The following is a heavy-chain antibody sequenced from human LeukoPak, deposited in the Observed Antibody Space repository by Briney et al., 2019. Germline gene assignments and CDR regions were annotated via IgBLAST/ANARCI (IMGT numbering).Heavy chain of an antibody. CDR2: IIPIFGTA. CDR1: GGTFSSYA. Sequence: ASVKVSCKASGGTFSSYAISWVRQAPGQGLEWMGGIIPIFGTANYAQKFQGRVTITADKSTSTAYMELSSLRSEDTAVYYCASPYYYDSSGYLAFDIWGQGTMVTVSS. V-gene: IGHV1-69*06. CDR3: ASPYYYDSSGYLAFDI. J-gene: IGHJ3*02. D-gene: IGHD3-22*01.